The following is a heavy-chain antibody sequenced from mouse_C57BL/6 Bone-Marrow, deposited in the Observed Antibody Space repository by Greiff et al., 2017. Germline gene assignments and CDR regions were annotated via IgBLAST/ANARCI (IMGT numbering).Heavy chain of an antibody. Sequence: QVQLQQPGAELVKPGASVKLSCKASGYTFTSYWMHWVKPRPGQGLEWIGMIHPNSGSTNYNAKFKSKATLTVDTSSNTAYMQLRSLTSEDSAVYYCARRKVVGDGNVWGTGTTVTVSA. J-gene: IGHJ1*03. CDR3: ARRKVVGDGNV. CDR2: IHPNSGST. D-gene: IGHD1-1*01. CDR1: GYTFTSYW. V-gene: IGHV1-64*01.